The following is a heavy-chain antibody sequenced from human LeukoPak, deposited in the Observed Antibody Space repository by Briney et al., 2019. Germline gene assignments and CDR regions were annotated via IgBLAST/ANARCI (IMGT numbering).Heavy chain of an antibody. CDR3: ARMPDILTGLDP. Sequence: SETLSLTCTVSGGSLSNYYWNWIRQPPGKGLEWIAYIYYSGSTNYNPSLKSRVTISLDTSKNQFSLKLSSVTTADTAVYYCARMPDILTGLDPWGQGTVVTVSS. V-gene: IGHV4-59*01. J-gene: IGHJ5*02. CDR2: IYYSGST. CDR1: GGSLSNYY. D-gene: IGHD3-9*01.